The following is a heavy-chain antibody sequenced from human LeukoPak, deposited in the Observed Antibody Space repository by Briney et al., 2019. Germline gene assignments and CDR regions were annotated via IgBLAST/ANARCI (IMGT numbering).Heavy chain of an antibody. V-gene: IGHV4-4*07. D-gene: IGHD3-3*01. Sequence: SETLSLTCTVSGGSISSYYWSWIRQPAGKGLEWIGRIYTSGSTNYNPSLKSRVTMSVDTSENQFSLKLSSVTAADTAVYYCAREKQADYDFWSGYFLVNAFDIWGQGTMVTVSS. J-gene: IGHJ3*02. CDR2: IYTSGST. CDR3: AREKQADYDFWSGYFLVNAFDI. CDR1: GGSISSYY.